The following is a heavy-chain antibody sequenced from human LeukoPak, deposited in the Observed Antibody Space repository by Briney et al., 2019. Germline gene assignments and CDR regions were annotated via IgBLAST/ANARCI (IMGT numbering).Heavy chain of an antibody. J-gene: IGHJ4*02. Sequence: GGSLRLSCVGSGITFSSSWMSWVRQAPGKGLEWVANIKQDGSEKYYVDSVKGRFIISRDNAKNSLYLQMSSLRADDTAVYYCVRGGGRTFDYSGQGTLVTVSS. D-gene: IGHD3-16*01. CDR1: GITFSSSW. V-gene: IGHV3-7*01. CDR3: VRGGGRTFDY. CDR2: IKQDGSEK.